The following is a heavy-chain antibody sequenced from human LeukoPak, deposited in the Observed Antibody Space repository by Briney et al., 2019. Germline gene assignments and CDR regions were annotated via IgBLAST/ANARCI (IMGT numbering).Heavy chain of an antibody. V-gene: IGHV1-69*13. CDR3: ARDGYSSSSFTPFDY. D-gene: IGHD6-6*01. CDR2: ITPIFGTA. Sequence: SVKVSCKASGGTFSSYAISWVRQAPGQGLEWMGGITPIFGTANYAQKFQGRVTITADESTSTAYMELSSLRSEDTAVYYCARDGYSSSSFTPFDYWGQGTLVTVSS. J-gene: IGHJ4*02. CDR1: GGTFSSYA.